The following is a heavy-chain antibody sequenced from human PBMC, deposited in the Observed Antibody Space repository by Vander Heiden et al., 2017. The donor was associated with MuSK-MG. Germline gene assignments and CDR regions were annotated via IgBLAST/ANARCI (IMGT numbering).Heavy chain of an antibody. CDR1: GFTFGDYA. V-gene: IGHV3-49*05. D-gene: IGHD1-26*01. CDR3: TREDSGSYHWYGGLVDY. CDR2: IRSKAYGGTT. Sequence: EVQLVESGGGLVKPGRSLRLSCTASGFTFGDYAMSWFRQAPGKGLEWVGFIRSKAYGGTTEYAASVKGRFTISRDDSKSIAYLQMNSLKTEDTAVYYCTREDSGSYHWYGGLVDYWGQGTLVTVSS. J-gene: IGHJ4*02.